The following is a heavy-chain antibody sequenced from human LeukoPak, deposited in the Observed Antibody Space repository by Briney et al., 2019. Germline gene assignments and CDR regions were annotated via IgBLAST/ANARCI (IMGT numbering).Heavy chain of an antibody. D-gene: IGHD3-22*01. V-gene: IGHV3-23*01. CDR3: ARDQYDRSRRTGAFDI. Sequence: GGSLRLSCAASGFTFSSYAMNWVRQAPGKGLEWVSGIGGSGGTTYYADSVKGRFTISRDNSKNTLYLQMNSLRAEDTAVYYCARDQYDRSRRTGAFDIWGQGTMVTVSS. J-gene: IGHJ3*02. CDR2: IGGSGGTT. CDR1: GFTFSSYA.